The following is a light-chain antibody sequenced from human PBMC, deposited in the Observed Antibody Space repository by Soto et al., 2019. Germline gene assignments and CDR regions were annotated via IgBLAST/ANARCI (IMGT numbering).Light chain of an antibody. CDR1: QSVSTN. CDR3: QQSNNWPPEYT. Sequence: EIVMTQSPATLSMSPGERATLSCRASQSVSTNLAWYQQKPGQAPRLLIYSASTRATSVPARFSGSGSGTEFTPTISSLQSEDFAVYYCQQSNNWPPEYTFGQGTKLEI. V-gene: IGKV3-15*01. J-gene: IGKJ2*01. CDR2: SAS.